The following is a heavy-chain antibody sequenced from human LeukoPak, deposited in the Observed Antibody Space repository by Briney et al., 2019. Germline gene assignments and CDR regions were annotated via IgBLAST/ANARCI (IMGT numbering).Heavy chain of an antibody. CDR2: ISGSGGTT. Sequence: GGSLRLSCAASGFTFNNYAMTWVRQAPGKGLEWVSAISGSGGTTLYADSVKGRFTISRDNSKSTLYLQMNSLRAEDTAVYYCAKDQGIQLWLKYFQHWGQGTWSPSPQ. CDR1: GFTFNNYA. CDR3: AKDQGIQLWLKYFQH. D-gene: IGHD5-18*01. J-gene: IGHJ1*01. V-gene: IGHV3-23*01.